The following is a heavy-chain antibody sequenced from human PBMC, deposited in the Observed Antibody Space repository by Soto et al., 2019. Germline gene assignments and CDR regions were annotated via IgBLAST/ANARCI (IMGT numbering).Heavy chain of an antibody. CDR2: ISGSGGST. J-gene: IGHJ6*03. CDR1: GFTFSSYA. Sequence: GGSLRLSCAASGFTFSSYAMSWVRQAPGKGLEWVSAISGSGGSTYYADSVKGRFTISRDNSKNTLYLQMNSLRAEDTAVYYCAKANYYDEAGYYYYMDVWGKGTTVTVSS. D-gene: IGHD3-3*01. CDR3: AKANYYDEAGYYYYMDV. V-gene: IGHV3-23*01.